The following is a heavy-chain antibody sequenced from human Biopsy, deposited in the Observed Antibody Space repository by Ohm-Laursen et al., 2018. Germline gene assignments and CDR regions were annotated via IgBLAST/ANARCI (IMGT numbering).Heavy chain of an antibody. CDR1: GGPSSNYA. J-gene: IGHJ4*02. CDR3: AADADGYYTEFDY. D-gene: IGHD3-3*01. Sequence: SVKVSCKVSGGPSSNYAFSWVRQAPGRGLEWVGRIVPILGHLNYAQRFQGRVSITADKSTTYVYMELSRLTSGDTAVYYCAADADGYYTEFDYWGPGTLVTVSS. V-gene: IGHV1-69*04. CDR2: IVPILGHL.